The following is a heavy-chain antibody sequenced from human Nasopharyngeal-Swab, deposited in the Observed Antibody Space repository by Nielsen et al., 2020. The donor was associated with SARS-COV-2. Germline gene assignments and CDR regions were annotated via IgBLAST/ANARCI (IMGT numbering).Heavy chain of an antibody. D-gene: IGHD1-26*01. J-gene: IGHJ4*02. CDR2: IIPFFGTA. V-gene: IGHV1-69*13. Sequence: SVKVSCKASGGTFSTYAFTWVRQAPGHGLEWMGGIIPFFGTAKYAQKFQGRVTITSDQSTRTAYMELSSLRSEDTAVYHCARMSGSYPQYYFDYWGQGTLITVSS. CDR3: ARMSGSYPQYYFDY. CDR1: GGTFSTYA.